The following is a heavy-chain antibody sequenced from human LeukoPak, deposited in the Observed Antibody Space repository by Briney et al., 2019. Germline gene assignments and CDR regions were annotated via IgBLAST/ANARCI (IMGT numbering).Heavy chain of an antibody. CDR2: IRSKAYGGTT. Sequence: GGSLRLSCTASGFTFGDYAMSWVRQAPGKGLGWVGFIRSKAYGGTTEYAASVKGRFTVSRDDSKNIAYLQMNNLKAEDTAVYYCTRVSLVVASVFFDYWGQGTLVTVSS. D-gene: IGHD2-15*01. V-gene: IGHV3-49*04. J-gene: IGHJ4*02. CDR3: TRVSLVVASVFFDY. CDR1: GFTFGDYA.